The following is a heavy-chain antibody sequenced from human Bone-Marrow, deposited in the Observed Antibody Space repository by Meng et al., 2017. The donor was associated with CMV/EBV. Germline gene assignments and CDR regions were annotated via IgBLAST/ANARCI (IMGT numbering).Heavy chain of an antibody. CDR3: ARGGVLRYFDWSRRNWFDP. CDR2: INHSGST. D-gene: IGHD3-9*01. V-gene: IGHV4-34*01. J-gene: IGHJ5*02. Sequence: GSLRLSCAVYGGSFSSYYWSWIRQPPGKGLEWIGEINHSGSTNYNPSLKSRVTISVDTSKNQFSLKLSSVTAADTAVYYCARGGVLRYFDWSRRNWFDPWGQGTLVTVSS. CDR1: GGSFSSYY.